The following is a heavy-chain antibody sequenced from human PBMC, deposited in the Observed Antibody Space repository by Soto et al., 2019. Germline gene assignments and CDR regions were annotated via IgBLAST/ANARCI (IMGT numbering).Heavy chain of an antibody. V-gene: IGHV4-34*01. CDR3: ARGRYDYVWESYRSYKHFDY. D-gene: IGHD3-16*02. CDR2: INHSGST. CDR1: GGSFSGYY. J-gene: IGHJ4*02. Sequence: QVQLQQWGAGLLKPSATLSLTCAVYGGSFSGYYWSWIRQPPGKGLERIGEINHSGSTNYKPSLKSLFTISVDTSKNQFSLKLSSVTAADTAVYYCARGRYDYVWESYRSYKHFDYWGQGTLVTVSS.